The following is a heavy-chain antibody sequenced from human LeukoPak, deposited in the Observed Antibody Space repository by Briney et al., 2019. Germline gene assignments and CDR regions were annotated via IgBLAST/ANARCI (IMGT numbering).Heavy chain of an antibody. D-gene: IGHD4-11*01. CDR2: IIPIFGTA. CDR1: GGSFSSYA. V-gene: IGHV1-69*05. CDR3: ARQTTVTTGFDP. Sequence: ASVKLSCKASGGSFSSYAISWVRKAPGQGLEWMGRIIPIFGTANYAQKFQGRVTITTDESTSTAYMELSSLRSEDTAVYYCARQTTVTTGFDPWGQGTLVTVSS. J-gene: IGHJ5*02.